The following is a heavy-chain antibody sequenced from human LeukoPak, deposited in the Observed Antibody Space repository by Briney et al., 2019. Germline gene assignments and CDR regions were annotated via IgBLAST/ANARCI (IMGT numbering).Heavy chain of an antibody. CDR2: ISSSSSYI. J-gene: IGHJ4*02. CDR1: GFTFSCYS. CDR3: ARVAYDFWSAYYFDY. Sequence: PGGSLRLSCAASGFTFSCYSMNWVRQAPGKGLEWVSSISSSSSYIYYADSVKGRFTISRDNAKNSLYLQMNSLRAEDTAVYYCARVAYDFWSAYYFDYWGQGTLVTVSS. D-gene: IGHD3-3*01. V-gene: IGHV3-21*01.